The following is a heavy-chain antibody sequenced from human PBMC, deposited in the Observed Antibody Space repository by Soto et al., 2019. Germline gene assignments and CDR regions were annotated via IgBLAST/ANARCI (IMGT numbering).Heavy chain of an antibody. D-gene: IGHD3-16*02. CDR3: ARGYDYVWGSYRPSRYFDY. V-gene: IGHV4-30-2*01. J-gene: IGHJ4*02. CDR2: IYHSGST. Sequence: SETLSLTCAVSGGSISSGGYSWSWIRQPPGKGLEWIGYIYHSGSTYYNPSLKSRVTISVDRSKNQFSLKLGSVTAADTAVYYCARGYDYVWGSYRPSRYFDYWGQGTLVTSPQ. CDR1: GGSISSGGYS.